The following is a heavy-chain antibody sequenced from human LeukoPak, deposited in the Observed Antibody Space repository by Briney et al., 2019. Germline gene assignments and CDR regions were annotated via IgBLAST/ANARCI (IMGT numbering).Heavy chain of an antibody. Sequence: GGSLRLSCAASGFTFSSYSMNWVRQAPGKGLEWVAAISTTSGNVYYADSVKGRFTISRDNAKNSLYLQMHSLRVEDTALYYCARRAPSHDFDDWGQGTLVTVSS. J-gene: IGHJ4*02. V-gene: IGHV3-21*01. CDR2: ISTTSGNV. CDR1: GFTFSSYS. CDR3: ARRAPSHDFDD.